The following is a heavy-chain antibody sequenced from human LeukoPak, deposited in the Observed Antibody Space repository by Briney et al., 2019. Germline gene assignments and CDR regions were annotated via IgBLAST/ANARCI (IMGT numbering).Heavy chain of an antibody. J-gene: IGHJ5*02. Sequence: SVKVSCKASGGTFSDYSISWVRQAPGQGLEWMGRIIAILDTTHYAQKFQGRFTITADKSTTTVYMELSSLRSDDTAVYYCVRSGYDYDWFDPWGQGTLVTVSS. D-gene: IGHD5-12*01. CDR1: GGTFSDYS. CDR2: IIAILDTT. CDR3: VRSGYDYDWFDP. V-gene: IGHV1-69*08.